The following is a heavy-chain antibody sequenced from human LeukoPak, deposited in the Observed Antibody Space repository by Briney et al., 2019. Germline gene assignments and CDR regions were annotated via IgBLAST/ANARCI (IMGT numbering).Heavy chain of an antibody. CDR1: GYTFTGYY. CDR3: AGDGYDSSGYYSVY. D-gene: IGHD3-22*01. CDR2: INPNSGGT. V-gene: IGHV1-2*02. J-gene: IGHJ4*02. Sequence: ASVKVSCKASGYTFTGYYMHWARQAPGQGLEWMGWINPNSGGTNYAQKFQGRVTMTRDTSISTAYMELSRLRSDDTAVYYCAGDGYDSSGYYSVYWGQGTLVTVSS.